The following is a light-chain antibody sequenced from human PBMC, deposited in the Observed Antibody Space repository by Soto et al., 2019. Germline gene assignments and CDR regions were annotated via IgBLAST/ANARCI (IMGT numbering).Light chain of an antibody. CDR1: SSDVGRYNF. J-gene: IGLJ3*02. CDR2: EVS. CDR3: SSYTSSSTWV. V-gene: IGLV2-14*01. Sequence: QSALTQPASVSGSPRQSITISCTGTSSDVGRYNFVSWYQQHPDKAPKLMIYEVSNRPPGVSDRFSGSKSGNTASLTISGLQAEDEADYYCSSYTSSSTWVFGGGTKLTVL.